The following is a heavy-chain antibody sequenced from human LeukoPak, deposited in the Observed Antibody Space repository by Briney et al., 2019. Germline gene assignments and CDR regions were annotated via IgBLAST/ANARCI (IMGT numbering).Heavy chain of an antibody. CDR2: ISSSSSTI. D-gene: IGHD2-15*01. CDR1: GFTFSSYS. CDR3: ARVRCSGSCSY. V-gene: IGHV3-48*01. Sequence: GGSLRLSCVASGFTFSSYSMSWVRQAPGKGLEWVSYISSSSSTIYYADSVKGRFTISRDNAKNSLYLQMNSLRAEDTAVYYCARVRCSGSCSYWGQGTLVTVSS. J-gene: IGHJ4*02.